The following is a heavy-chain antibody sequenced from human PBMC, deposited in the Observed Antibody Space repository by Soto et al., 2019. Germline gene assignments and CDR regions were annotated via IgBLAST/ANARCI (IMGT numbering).Heavy chain of an antibody. V-gene: IGHV3-7*01. CDR2: IKQDGSEK. Sequence: EVQLVESGGGLVQPGGSLRLSCAASGFTFSSYWMSWVRQAPGKGLEWVANIKQDGSEKYYVDSVKGRFTISSDNPKNSLYLQMKSLRAEDTAVYYCARDPFGIYYYGMDVWGQGTTVTVSS. J-gene: IGHJ6*02. CDR1: GFTFSSYW. D-gene: IGHD3-16*01. CDR3: ARDPFGIYYYGMDV.